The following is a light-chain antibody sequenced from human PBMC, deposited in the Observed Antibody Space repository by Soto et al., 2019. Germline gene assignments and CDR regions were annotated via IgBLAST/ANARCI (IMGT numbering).Light chain of an antibody. Sequence: DVQMTQSPSSLSASVGDRVTITCRASQSISSYLNWYQQKPGKAPKILIYAASSLQSGVPSRFSCTGSRTDFTLTISSLQPEECATYYCQQSYSTPFTFVPGTKVDIK. J-gene: IGKJ3*01. V-gene: IGKV1-39*01. CDR1: QSISSY. CDR2: AAS. CDR3: QQSYSTPFT.